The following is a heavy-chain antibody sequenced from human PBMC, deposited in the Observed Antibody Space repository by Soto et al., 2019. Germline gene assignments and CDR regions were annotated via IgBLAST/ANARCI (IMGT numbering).Heavy chain of an antibody. V-gene: IGHV3-48*01. CDR1: YG. Sequence: YGVCRIRKKPGKGLVWVSFISGRSNTINYADSVKGRFTISRDNAKNSLYLQMNSLRAEDTAVYYCTKEVDGSGFFSAFWGKGALVPVSS. D-gene: IGHD3-22*01. J-gene: IGHJ1*01. CDR3: TKEVDGSGFFSAF. CDR2: ISGRSNTI.